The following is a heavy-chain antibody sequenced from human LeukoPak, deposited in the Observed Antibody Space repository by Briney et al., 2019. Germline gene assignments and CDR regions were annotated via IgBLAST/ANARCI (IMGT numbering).Heavy chain of an antibody. CDR1: GFTFSSYA. Sequence: GGSLRLSCAATGFTFSSYAMHWVRQAPGKGLEWVAVISYDGSNKYYADSVKGRLTISRDNSKNTLYLQMNSLSVEDTAVYYCTRIRSSSGWYEPFDYWGQGTLVTVSS. CDR2: ISYDGSNK. V-gene: IGHV3-30-3*01. CDR3: TRIRSSSGWYEPFDY. J-gene: IGHJ4*02. D-gene: IGHD6-19*01.